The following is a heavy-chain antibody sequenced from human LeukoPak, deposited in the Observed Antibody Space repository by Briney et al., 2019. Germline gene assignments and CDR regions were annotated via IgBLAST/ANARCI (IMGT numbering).Heavy chain of an antibody. J-gene: IGHJ4*02. Sequence: PGGSLRLSCAASGFTFSSYAMSWVRQAPGKGLEWVSAISGSGGSTYYADSVKGRFTISRDNSKNTLYLQMNSLRAEDTAVYYCARDVRWGLSGHYFFDYWGQGTLVTVSS. D-gene: IGHD3-22*01. CDR2: ISGSGGST. CDR1: GFTFSSYA. V-gene: IGHV3-23*01. CDR3: ARDVRWGLSGHYFFDY.